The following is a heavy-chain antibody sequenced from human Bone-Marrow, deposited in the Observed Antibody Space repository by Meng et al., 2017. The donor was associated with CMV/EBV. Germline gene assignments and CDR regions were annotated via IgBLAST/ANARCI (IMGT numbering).Heavy chain of an antibody. J-gene: IGHJ5*02. Sequence: TCAVYGGSCSGYYWSWIRQPPGKGLEWIGEINHSGSTNYNPSLKSRVTISVDTSKNQFSLKLSSVTAADTAVYYCARGLSSSDWFDPWGQGTLVTVSS. CDR2: INHSGST. V-gene: IGHV4-34*01. CDR3: ARGLSSSDWFDP. CDR1: GGSCSGYY. D-gene: IGHD6-6*01.